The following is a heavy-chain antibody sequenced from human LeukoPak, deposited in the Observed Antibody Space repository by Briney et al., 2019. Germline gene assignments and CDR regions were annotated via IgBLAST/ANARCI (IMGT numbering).Heavy chain of an antibody. CDR2: IKSKTDGGTT. CDR3: TTATGSYTSIDY. CDR1: GFTFSNAW. Sequence: PGGSLRLSCAASGFTFSNAWMSWVRQAPGKGLEWVGRIKSKTDGGTTDYAAPVKGRFTISRDDSKNTLYLQMNSLKTEDTAVYYCTTATGSYTSIDYWGQGTLVTVSS. D-gene: IGHD3-10*01. V-gene: IGHV3-15*01. J-gene: IGHJ4*02.